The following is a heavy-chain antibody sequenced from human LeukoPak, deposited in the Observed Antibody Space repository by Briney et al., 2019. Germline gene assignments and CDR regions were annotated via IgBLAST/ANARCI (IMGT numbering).Heavy chain of an antibody. Sequence: SETLSLTCTVSGYSISSSSYYWGWIRQPPGKGLEWIGSIYYSGSTYYNPSLKSRVTISVDTSKNQFSLKLSSVTAADTAVYYCARIRRYPFALVGNYYMDVWDKGTTVTISS. V-gene: IGHV4-39*01. CDR3: ARIRRYPFALVGNYYMDV. CDR2: IYYSGST. CDR1: GYSISSSSYY. J-gene: IGHJ6*03. D-gene: IGHD2-8*02.